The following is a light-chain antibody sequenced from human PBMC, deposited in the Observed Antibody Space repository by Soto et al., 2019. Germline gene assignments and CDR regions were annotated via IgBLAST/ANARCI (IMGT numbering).Light chain of an antibody. CDR1: HNISSTY. J-gene: IGKJ2*01. CDR3: QHYGSSMYT. V-gene: IGKV3-20*01. CDR2: GAS. Sequence: EVVLTQSHGTLSLSPGEGATLSCRASHNISSTYLAWYQQKPGQAPRLLIYGASSRATGIPDRFSGSGSGTDFTLTVSRLEPEDFAVFYCQHYGSSMYTFGQGTRLDIK.